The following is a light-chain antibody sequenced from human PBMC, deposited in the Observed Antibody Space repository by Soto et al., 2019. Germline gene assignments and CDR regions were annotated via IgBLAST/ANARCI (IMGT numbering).Light chain of an antibody. J-gene: IGKJ1*01. Sequence: EIVLTQSPGTLSLFPGERATLSCRASQNLSSGYLAWYRQRPGQAPRILIYAASSRATGIPDRFIGSGSGTDFTLTISRLEPEDFAVYYCQQYDTSPRTFGRGTKVE. CDR1: QNLSSGY. CDR3: QQYDTSPRT. CDR2: AAS. V-gene: IGKV3-20*01.